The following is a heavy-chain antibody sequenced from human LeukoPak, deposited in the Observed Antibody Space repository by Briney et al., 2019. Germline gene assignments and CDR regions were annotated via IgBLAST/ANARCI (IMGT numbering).Heavy chain of an antibody. CDR3: ARDRTYCTNGVCYNWFDP. D-gene: IGHD2-8*01. Sequence: GGPLRLSCAASGFTFSSYAMHWVRQAPGKGLEWVAVISYDGSNKYYADSVKGRFTISRDNSKNTLYLQMNSLRAEDTAVYYCARDRTYCTNGVCYNWFDPWGQGTLVTVSS. CDR2: ISYDGSNK. J-gene: IGHJ5*02. V-gene: IGHV3-30-3*01. CDR1: GFTFSSYA.